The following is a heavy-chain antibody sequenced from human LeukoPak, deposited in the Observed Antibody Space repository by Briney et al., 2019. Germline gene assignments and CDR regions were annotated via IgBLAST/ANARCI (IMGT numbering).Heavy chain of an antibody. Sequence: GGSLRLSCVASGFTFSSYSVNWVRQAPGKALEWVSSISSSSSYLYYADSVKGRFTISRDNAKNSLYLQMNSLRAEDTAVYYCARDAPLRGYYGMDVWGRGTTVTVSS. CDR3: ARDAPLRGYYGMDV. J-gene: IGHJ6*04. CDR1: GFTFSSYS. V-gene: IGHV3-21*01. CDR2: ISSSSSYL.